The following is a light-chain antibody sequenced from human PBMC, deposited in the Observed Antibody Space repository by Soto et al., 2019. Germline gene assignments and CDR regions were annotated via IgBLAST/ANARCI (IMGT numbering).Light chain of an antibody. CDR3: LQHNSYIT. J-gene: IGKJ5*01. CDR2: AAS. Sequence: DIQLTQSPPFMSAYVGDRVTITCRASQGISSYLAWYQQKPGKAPKVLIYAASTLQSGVPSRFSGSGYGTEFTLTISSLQPEDFATYYCLQHNSYITFGQGTRLEIK. V-gene: IGKV1-9*01. CDR1: QGISSY.